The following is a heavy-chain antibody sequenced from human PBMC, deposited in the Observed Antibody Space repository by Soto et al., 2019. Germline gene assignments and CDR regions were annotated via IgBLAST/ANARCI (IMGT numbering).Heavy chain of an antibody. Sequence: QVQLVQSGAEVKKPGASVKVSCKASGYTFTSYGISWVRQAPGQGLEWMGWISAYNGNTNYAQKLQGRVTMTTDTSTITANMDLSSLRSKDTAVYYCASDTAAAGIFDYWGQGTLVNVSS. D-gene: IGHD6-13*01. CDR1: GYTFTSYG. V-gene: IGHV1-18*01. CDR3: ASDTAAAGIFDY. CDR2: ISAYNGNT. J-gene: IGHJ4*02.